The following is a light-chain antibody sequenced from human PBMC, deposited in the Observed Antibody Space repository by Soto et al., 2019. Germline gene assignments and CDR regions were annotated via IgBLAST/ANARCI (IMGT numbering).Light chain of an antibody. V-gene: IGLV1-44*01. CDR3: AAWDHSLNGFYV. Sequence: QAVVTQPPSASGTPGQRVTISCSGSSSNIGSNTVNWYQQLPGTAPKLLIYSNNQRPSGVPDRFSGSKSGTSASLAISGLQSEDEADYFCAAWDHSLNGFYVFGTGTKLTVL. CDR1: SSNIGSNT. CDR2: SNN. J-gene: IGLJ1*01.